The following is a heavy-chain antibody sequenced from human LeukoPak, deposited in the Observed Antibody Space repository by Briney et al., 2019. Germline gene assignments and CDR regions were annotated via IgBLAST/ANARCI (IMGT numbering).Heavy chain of an antibody. CDR2: VNWHGSST. Sequence: GGSLRLSCAASGFTFDDYGMTWVRQAPGKGLEWVAGVNWHGSSTGYGSSVKGRFIISRDNGKNFLYLQMNSLRAEDTAVYYCARRSIWGQGTMVTVSS. CDR3: ARRSI. CDR1: GFTFDDYG. V-gene: IGHV3-20*04. J-gene: IGHJ3*02.